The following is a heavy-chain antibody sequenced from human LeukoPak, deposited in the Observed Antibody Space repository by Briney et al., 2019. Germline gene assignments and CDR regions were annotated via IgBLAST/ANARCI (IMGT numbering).Heavy chain of an antibody. V-gene: IGHV3-30*02. CDR1: GFTFSSYG. CDR3: AKDRAAAGELDY. Sequence: GSLRLSCAASGFTFSSYGMHWVRQAPGKGLEWVAFIRYDGSNKYYADSVKGRFTISRDNSKNTLYLQMNSLRAEDTAVYYCAKDRAAAGELDYWGQGTLVTVSS. J-gene: IGHJ4*02. D-gene: IGHD6-13*01. CDR2: IRYDGSNK.